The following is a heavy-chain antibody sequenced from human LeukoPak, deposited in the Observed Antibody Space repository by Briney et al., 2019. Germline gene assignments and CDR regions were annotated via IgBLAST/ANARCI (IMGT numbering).Heavy chain of an antibody. CDR2: IYTGGRT. J-gene: IGHJ3*02. CDR1: GFTVSSNY. D-gene: IGHD1-26*01. V-gene: IGHV3-53*01. CDR3: AKEILGATIGNAFDI. Sequence: WGSLRLSCAASGFTVSSNYMSWVRQAPGKGLEWVSVIYTGGRTYYADSVKGRFTISRDNSKNTLYLQMNSLRAEDTAVYYCAKEILGATIGNAFDIWGQGTMVTVSS.